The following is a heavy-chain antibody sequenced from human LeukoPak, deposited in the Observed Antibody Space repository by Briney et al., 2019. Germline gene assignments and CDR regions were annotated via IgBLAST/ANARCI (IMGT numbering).Heavy chain of an antibody. CDR3: ALRKGGYSGFVDDY. Sequence: KPSETLSLTCTVSGGSISSSSYYWGRIRQPPGKGLEWIGSIYYSGSTYYNPSLKSRVTISVDTSKNQFSLKLSSVTAADTAVYYCALRKGGYSGFVDDYWGQGTLVTVSS. V-gene: IGHV4-39*01. J-gene: IGHJ4*02. D-gene: IGHD5-12*01. CDR2: IYYSGST. CDR1: GGSISSSSYY.